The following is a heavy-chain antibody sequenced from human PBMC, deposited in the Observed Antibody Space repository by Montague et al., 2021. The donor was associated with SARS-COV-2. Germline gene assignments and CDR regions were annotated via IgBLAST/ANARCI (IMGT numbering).Heavy chain of an antibody. CDR1: GFSFSTYA. D-gene: IGHD3-22*01. V-gene: IGHV3-23*01. Sequence: SLRLSCAASGFSFSTYAMILVRQAPGKGLEWVAAIGGNGRGTYHAASVKGRFTISRDNSKSTVNLQMNSLTVGDTAVYFCAKAYDSGGYNYERGADYWGQGTLVTVS. J-gene: IGHJ4*02. CDR2: IGGNGRGT. CDR3: AKAYDSGGYNYERGADY.